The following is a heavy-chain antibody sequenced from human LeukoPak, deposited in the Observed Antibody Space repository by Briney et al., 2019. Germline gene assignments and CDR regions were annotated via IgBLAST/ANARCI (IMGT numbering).Heavy chain of an antibody. CDR3: ARGRGGYDFDH. V-gene: IGHV4-4*07. D-gene: IGHD5-12*01. CDR2: IYTTGSA. J-gene: IGHJ4*02. Sequence: SETLSLTCTVSGDSISNSYWNWIRQPAGKGLEWIGRIYTTGSANYNPSLKSQVSISVDTSQNQFSLKLSSVTAADAAVYYCARGRGGYDFDHWGQGTPITVSS. CDR1: GDSISNSY.